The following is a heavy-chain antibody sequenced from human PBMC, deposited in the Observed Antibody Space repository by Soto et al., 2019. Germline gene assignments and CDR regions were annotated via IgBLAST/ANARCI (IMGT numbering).Heavy chain of an antibody. V-gene: IGHV4-30-2*01. Sequence: PSETLSLTCTDSGASLTFGGYSWSWIRQAPGKGLEWIGYINHPDTTFYNPSFESRLTLSIDRAKNQFSLKLHSMSAADRAVYFCARGGGSDSFDYWGQGILVTVSS. J-gene: IGHJ4*02. D-gene: IGHD1-26*01. CDR2: INHPDTT. CDR1: GASLTFGGYS. CDR3: ARGGGSDSFDY.